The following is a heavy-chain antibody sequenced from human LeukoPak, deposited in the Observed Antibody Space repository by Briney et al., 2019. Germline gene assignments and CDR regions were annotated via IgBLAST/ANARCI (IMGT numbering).Heavy chain of an antibody. CDR3: ARVTTYYYDSPTLFDP. V-gene: IGHV5-51*01. Sequence: GESLKISCKGSGYSFTSYWIGWVRQMPGKGLEWMGITYPGDSDTRYSPSFQGQVTISADKSISTAYLQWSSLKASDTAMYYCARVTTYYYDSPTLFDPWGQGTLVTVSS. D-gene: IGHD3-22*01. CDR1: GYSFTSYW. CDR2: TYPGDSDT. J-gene: IGHJ5*02.